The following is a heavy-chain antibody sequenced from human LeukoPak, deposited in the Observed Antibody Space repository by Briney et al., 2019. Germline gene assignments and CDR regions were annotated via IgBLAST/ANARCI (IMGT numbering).Heavy chain of an antibody. CDR3: ARGEADGYNYYYFDY. V-gene: IGHV1-69*06. CDR2: IIPIFGTA. CDR1: GGTFSSYA. J-gene: IGHJ4*02. D-gene: IGHD5-24*01. Sequence: SVKVSCKASGGTFSSYAISWVRQAPGQGLEWMGGIIPIFGTASYAQKFQGRVTITADKSTSTAYMELSSLRSEDTAVYYCARGEADGYNYYYFDYWGQGTLVTVSS.